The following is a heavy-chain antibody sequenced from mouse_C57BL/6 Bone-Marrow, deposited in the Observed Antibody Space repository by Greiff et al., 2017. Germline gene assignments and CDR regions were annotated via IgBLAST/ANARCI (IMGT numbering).Heavy chain of an antibody. Sequence: VQLQQSGAELAKPGASVKLSCTASGYTFTSYWMHWVQQTPGQGLQWLGSINPSSGYTKYHQKFKDTATLTADKSSSTTYMQLSSLTYGYSAVYYCARRSGYFNFDDWGTGTTLTVSS. CDR3: ARRSGYFNFDD. D-gene: IGHD2-3*01. CDR1: GYTFTSYW. CDR2: INPSSGYT. J-gene: IGHJ2*01. V-gene: IGHV1-7*01.